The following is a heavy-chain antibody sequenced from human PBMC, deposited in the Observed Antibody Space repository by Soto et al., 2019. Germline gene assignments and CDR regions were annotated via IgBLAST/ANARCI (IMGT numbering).Heavy chain of an antibody. CDR3: TRDLVPGGYSGGGY. CDR1: GYTFTSYY. V-gene: IGHV1-46*01. J-gene: IGHJ1*01. CDR2: INPSGGSA. Sequence: QVLLVQSGAEVKKPGASVKVSCKASGYTFTSYYIHWVRQAPGQGLEWMGVINPSGGSASYAEKFQGRLTMTRDTSTGTVYMEVTSLRSEDTAVFYCTRDLVPGGYSGGGYWGQGTLVTVSS. D-gene: IGHD1-26*01.